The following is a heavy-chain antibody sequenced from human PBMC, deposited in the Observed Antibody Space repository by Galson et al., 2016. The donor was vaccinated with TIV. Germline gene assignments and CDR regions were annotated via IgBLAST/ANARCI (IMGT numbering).Heavy chain of an antibody. V-gene: IGHV3-9*01. J-gene: IGHJ6*02. Sequence: SLRLSCAASGFTFDEYPMHWVRQPPGKGPQWVSSINWHGNAVVYADSVKGRFTVSRDNGKTSLYLQMNSLRPDDTALYYCAKNQAVNEPMDYYFYHAMDCWGRGTAVIVSS. CDR1: GFTFDEYP. CDR3: AKNQAVNEPMDYYFYHAMDC. CDR2: INWHGNAV. D-gene: IGHD3-10*01.